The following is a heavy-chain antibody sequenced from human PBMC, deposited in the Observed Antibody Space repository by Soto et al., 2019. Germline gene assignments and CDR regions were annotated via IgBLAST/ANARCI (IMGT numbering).Heavy chain of an antibody. V-gene: IGHV3-74*01. Sequence: GGSLKLSCAASGVTFSTSWFNGVRQVPGNGLVWVSLINPDGSTTTYADSVKGRFIISRDNTKNTVYLQMNSLRVEDTAVYYCARDLRGSPDYWGQGTLVTVSS. J-gene: IGHJ4*02. CDR2: INPDGSTT. CDR3: ARDLRGSPDY. CDR1: GVTFSTSW. D-gene: IGHD1-26*01.